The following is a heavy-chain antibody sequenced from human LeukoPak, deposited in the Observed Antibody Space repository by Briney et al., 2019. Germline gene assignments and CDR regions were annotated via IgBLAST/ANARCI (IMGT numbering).Heavy chain of an antibody. CDR2: IYYSGST. D-gene: IGHD6-19*01. J-gene: IGHJ3*02. CDR3: ARSGAVAGLDAFDI. Sequence: PSETLSLTCTVSGGSISSSSYYWGWIRQPPGKGLEWIGSIYYSGSTYYNPSLKSRVTISVDTSKNQFSLKLRFVTAADTAVYYCARSGAVAGLDAFDIWGQGTMVTVST. V-gene: IGHV4-39*07. CDR1: GGSISSSSYY.